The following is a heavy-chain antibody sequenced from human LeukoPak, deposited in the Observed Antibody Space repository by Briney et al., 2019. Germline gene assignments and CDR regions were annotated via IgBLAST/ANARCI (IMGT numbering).Heavy chain of an antibody. D-gene: IGHD6-13*01. J-gene: IGHJ3*02. Sequence: SVKVSCKASGGTFSSYAISWVRQAPGQGLEWMGGIIPIFGTANYAQKFQGRVTITTDESTSTAYMELSSLRSEETAVYYCARGTWIIAAAGTGTDAFDIWGQGTMVTVSS. V-gene: IGHV1-69*05. CDR3: ARGTWIIAAAGTGTDAFDI. CDR2: IIPIFGTA. CDR1: GGTFSSYA.